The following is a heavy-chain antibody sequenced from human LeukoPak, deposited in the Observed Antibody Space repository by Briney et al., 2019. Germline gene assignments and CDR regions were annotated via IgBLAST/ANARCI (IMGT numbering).Heavy chain of an antibody. CDR1: GGSISSDSYS. CDR2: IYYSGNT. CDR3: ARGVGGERVDY. V-gene: IGHV4-61*01. D-gene: IGHD2-21*01. J-gene: IGHJ4*02. Sequence: SETLSLTCTVSGGSISSDSYSWGWIRQPPGKGLEWIGYIYYSGNTKYNPSLKSRVSISVDTSQNQFSLKLTSVTAADTAVYYCARGVGGERVDYWGQGTLVTVSS.